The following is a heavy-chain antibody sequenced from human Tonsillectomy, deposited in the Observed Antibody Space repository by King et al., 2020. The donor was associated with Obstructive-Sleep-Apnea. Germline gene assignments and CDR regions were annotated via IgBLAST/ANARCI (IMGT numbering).Heavy chain of an antibody. Sequence: QLVQSGAEVKKPGASVKVSCKASGYTFTSTDINWVRQAPGQGLEWMGWMNPNTGNTGFAQKFQGRVTMTRNTSIRTAYMELSSLRSEDTAVYYCARLYTSGWQGYYFDYWGQGTLVTVSS. D-gene: IGHD6-19*01. J-gene: IGHJ4*02. CDR1: GYTFTSTD. CDR3: ARLYTSGWQGYYFDY. CDR2: MNPNTGNT. V-gene: IGHV1-8*01.